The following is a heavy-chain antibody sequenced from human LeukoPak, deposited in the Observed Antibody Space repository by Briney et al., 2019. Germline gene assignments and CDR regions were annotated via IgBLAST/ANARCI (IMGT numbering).Heavy chain of an antibody. Sequence: GRSLRLSCAASGFTFSSYAMHWVRQAPGKGLEWVAVISYDGSNKYYADSVKGRFTISRDNSKNTLYLQMNSLRAEDTAVYYCARDRGTMIVVVITTYWFDPWGQGTLVTVSS. CDR1: GFTFSSYA. CDR2: ISYDGSNK. D-gene: IGHD3-22*01. V-gene: IGHV3-30-3*01. CDR3: ARDRGTMIVVVITTYWFDP. J-gene: IGHJ5*02.